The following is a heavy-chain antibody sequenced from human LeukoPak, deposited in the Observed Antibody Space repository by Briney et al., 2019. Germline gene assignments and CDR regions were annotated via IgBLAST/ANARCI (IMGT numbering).Heavy chain of an antibody. J-gene: IGHJ4*02. Sequence: SETLSLTCAVYGGSFSGYYWSWIRQPPGKGLEWIGEINHSGSTNYNPSLKSRVTISVDTSKNQFSLKLSFVTAADTAVYYCARGSTVADYWGQGTLVTVSS. V-gene: IGHV4-34*01. CDR3: ARGSTVADY. CDR1: GGSFSGYY. D-gene: IGHD4-17*01. CDR2: INHSGST.